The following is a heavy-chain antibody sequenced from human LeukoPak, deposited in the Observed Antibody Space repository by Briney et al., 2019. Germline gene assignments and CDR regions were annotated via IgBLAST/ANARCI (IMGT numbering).Heavy chain of an antibody. CDR1: GFTFNSYW. CDR3: ASPWYCSSTSCYGDAFDI. CDR2: IKQDGSEK. Sequence: GGSLRLSCAASGFTFNSYWMSWVRQAPGKGLEWVANIKQDGSEKEYVDSVKGRFTISRDNAKNSLYLQMNSLRAEDTAVYYCASPWYCSSTSCYGDAFDIWGQGTMVTVSS. D-gene: IGHD2-2*01. V-gene: IGHV3-7*01. J-gene: IGHJ3*02.